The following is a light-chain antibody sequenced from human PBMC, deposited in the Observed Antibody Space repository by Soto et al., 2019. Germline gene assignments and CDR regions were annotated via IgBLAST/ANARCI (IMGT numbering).Light chain of an antibody. Sequence: EIVLTQSPGTLPLSPGERATLSCRASHSVTSNYLAWYQQKPGQAPRLLFFGASIRATGIPDRFSGSGSGTDFTLTIGRLEPEDSAVYHCQQYGSSPTTFGQGTKVEIK. CDR1: HSVTSNY. J-gene: IGKJ1*01. CDR2: GAS. V-gene: IGKV3-20*01. CDR3: QQYGSSPTT.